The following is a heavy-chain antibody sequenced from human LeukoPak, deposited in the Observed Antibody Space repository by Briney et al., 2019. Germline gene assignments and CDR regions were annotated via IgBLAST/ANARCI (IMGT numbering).Heavy chain of an antibody. V-gene: IGHV3-30-3*01. CDR2: ISYDGSNK. CDR3: ARDHQNDYDSSGYFDY. D-gene: IGHD3-22*01. CDR1: GFTFSSYA. Sequence: GRSLRLSCAASGFTFSSYAMHWVRQAPGKGLEWVAVISYDGSNKYYADSVKGRFTISRDNSKNTLYLQMNSLRAEDTAVYYCARDHQNDYDSSGYFDYWGQGTLVTVSS. J-gene: IGHJ4*02.